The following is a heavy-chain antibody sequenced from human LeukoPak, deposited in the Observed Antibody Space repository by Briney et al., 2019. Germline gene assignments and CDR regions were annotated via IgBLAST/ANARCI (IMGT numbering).Heavy chain of an antibody. CDR3: ARDLRSSGYYAFDY. CDR2: IRSEESNQ. Sequence: GGSLRLSCAASGFSFSTYGTHWVRQSPGKGLEWVGFIRSEESNQYYGDSVKGRFTISRDNSKNTLYLQMNSLKTEDTAVYYCARDLRSSGYYAFDYWGQGTLVTVSS. CDR1: GFSFSTYG. V-gene: IGHV3-30*02. D-gene: IGHD3-22*01. J-gene: IGHJ4*02.